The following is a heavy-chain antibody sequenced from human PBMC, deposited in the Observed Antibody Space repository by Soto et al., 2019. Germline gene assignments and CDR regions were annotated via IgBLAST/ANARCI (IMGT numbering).Heavy chain of an antibody. CDR1: GGSFSGYY. V-gene: IGHV4-34*01. D-gene: IGHD1-26*01. CDR2: INHSGST. Sequence: SETLSLTCAVYGGSFSGYYWSWIRQPPGKGLEWIGEINHSGSTNYNPSLKGRVTISVDTSKNQFSLKLSSVTAADTAVYYCARLVGATGDDYWGQGXLVTVYS. CDR3: ARLVGATGDDY. J-gene: IGHJ4*02.